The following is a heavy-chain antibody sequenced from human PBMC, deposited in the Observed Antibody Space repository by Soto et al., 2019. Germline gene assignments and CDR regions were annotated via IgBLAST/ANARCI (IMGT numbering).Heavy chain of an antibody. CDR2: IYWDDDK. Sequence: QITLKESGPTLVKPTQTLTLTCTFSGFSLSSTRMAVGWIRQPPGKALEWLALIYWDDDKRYSPFLKSRLTIPKDTSKNQVALTMSNMDPVDTARYYCAHIVVAGLGYYFDYWGQGTLVTVSS. V-gene: IGHV2-5*02. CDR1: GFSLSSTRMA. J-gene: IGHJ4*02. CDR3: AHIVVAGLGYYFDY. D-gene: IGHD6-19*01.